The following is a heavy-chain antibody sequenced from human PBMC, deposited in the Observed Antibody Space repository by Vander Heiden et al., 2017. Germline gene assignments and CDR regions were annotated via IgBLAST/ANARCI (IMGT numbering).Heavy chain of an antibody. CDR2: ISGNGGTT. V-gene: IGHV3-23*01. D-gene: IGHD2-21*02. Sequence: EVQLLESGGGLVQPGGSLRLSCAASGFTVSSYGMNWVRQAPGKGLEWVSVISGNGGTTFYADSVKGRFTISRDNSRNTVSLQMNTLRAEDTAVYYCGVGDSLHYWGQGALVTVSS. J-gene: IGHJ4*02. CDR3: GVGDSLHY. CDR1: GFTVSSYG.